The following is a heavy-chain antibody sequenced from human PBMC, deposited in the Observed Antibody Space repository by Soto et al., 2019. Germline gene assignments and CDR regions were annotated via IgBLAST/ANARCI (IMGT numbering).Heavy chain of an antibody. CDR2: IYYSGST. V-gene: IGHV4-59*01. J-gene: IGHJ4*02. Sequence: SETLSLTCTVSGGSISSYYWSWIRQPPGKGLEWIGYIYYSGSTNYNPSLKSRVTISVDTSKNQFSLKLSSVTAADTAVYYCARDNIVGILTGYHRFDSWGQGTLVTVSS. CDR1: GGSISSYY. D-gene: IGHD3-9*01. CDR3: ARDNIVGILTGYHRFDS.